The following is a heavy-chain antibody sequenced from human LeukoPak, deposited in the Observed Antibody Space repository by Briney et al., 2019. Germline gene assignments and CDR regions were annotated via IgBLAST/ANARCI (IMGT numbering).Heavy chain of an antibody. J-gene: IGHJ2*01. D-gene: IGHD6-19*01. V-gene: IGHV1-2*02. CDR3: ARGSTRYSSGWYRYWYFDL. CDR2: INPNSGGT. Sequence: ASVKVSCKASGYTFTGYYMHWVRQAPGQGLEWMGWINPNSGGTNYAQKFQGRVTMTRDTSISTAYMELSSLRSEDTAVYYCARGSTRYSSGWYRYWYFDLWGRGTLVTVSS. CDR1: GYTFTGYY.